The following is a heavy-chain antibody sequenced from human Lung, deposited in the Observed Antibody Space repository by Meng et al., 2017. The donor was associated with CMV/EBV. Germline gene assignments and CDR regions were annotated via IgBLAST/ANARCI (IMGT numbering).Heavy chain of an antibody. CDR3: ARNPGGRPNWFDP. D-gene: IGHD4-23*01. V-gene: IGHV3-23*01. Sequence: ESXKISXAASGFTFSNYAMSWVRQAPGKGLEWVSALSGSGGATYYADSVKGRFTISRDNSKSTVYLQMKSLRAEDTAVYYCARNPGGRPNWFDPWGQGTLVXVSS. J-gene: IGHJ5*02. CDR1: GFTFSNYA. CDR2: LSGSGGAT.